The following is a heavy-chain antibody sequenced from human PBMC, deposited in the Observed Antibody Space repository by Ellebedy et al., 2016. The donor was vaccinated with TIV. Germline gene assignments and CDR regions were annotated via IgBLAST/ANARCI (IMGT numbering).Heavy chain of an antibody. CDR1: GGTFSSYA. V-gene: IGHV1-69*06. CDR3: ARTTAAGTIEDY. CDR2: IIPIFGTA. D-gene: IGHD6-13*01. Sequence: SVKVSXXASGGTFSSYAISWVRQAPGQGLEWMGGIIPIFGTANYAQKFQGRVTITADKSTSTAYMELSSLRSEDTAVYYCARTTAAGTIEDYWGQGTLVTVSS. J-gene: IGHJ4*02.